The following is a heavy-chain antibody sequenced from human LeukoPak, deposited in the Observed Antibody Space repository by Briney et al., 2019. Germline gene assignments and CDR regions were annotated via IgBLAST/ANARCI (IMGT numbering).Heavy chain of an antibody. V-gene: IGHV3-15*01. CDR3: TGVSRSSWYDY. CDR2: IKSKTDGGTP. J-gene: IGHJ4*02. CDR1: GFTFSNAW. D-gene: IGHD6-13*01. Sequence: KPGGSLRLSCAASGFTFSNAWMSWVRQAPGKGPEWVGRIKSKTDGGTPDYAAPVKGRFTISRDDSKNTLYLQMNSLKTEDTAVYYCTGVSRSSWYDYWGQGTLVTVSS.